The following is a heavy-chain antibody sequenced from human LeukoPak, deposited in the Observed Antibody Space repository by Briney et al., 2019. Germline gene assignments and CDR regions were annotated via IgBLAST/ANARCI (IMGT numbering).Heavy chain of an antibody. CDR1: IGSLNSYF. V-gene: IGHV4-4*07. CDR3: ARGKEMTRTSGYYSFDF. CDR2: VSDTGRA. Sequence: SETLSLTCTVSIGSLNSYFWTWVRQPAGKGLEWIGRVSDTGRAYYNPSLESRDTISLDTSKNQFSLKVTSVTAADTAVYYCARGKEMTRTSGYYSFDFWGQGTLVSVSS. D-gene: IGHD3-9*01. J-gene: IGHJ4*02.